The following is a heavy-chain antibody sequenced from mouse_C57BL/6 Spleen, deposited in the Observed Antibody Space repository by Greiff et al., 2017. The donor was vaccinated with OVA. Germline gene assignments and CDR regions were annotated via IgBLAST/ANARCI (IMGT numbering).Heavy chain of an antibody. Sequence: VQLQQSGAELVKPGASVKLSCTASGFNIKDYYMHWVKQRTEQGLEWIGRIDPEDGETKYAPKFQGKATITADTSSNTAYLQLISLTSEDTAVYYCARRSGNYGEENYYYAMDYWGQGTSVTVSS. D-gene: IGHD2-1*01. CDR2: IDPEDGET. CDR3: ARRSGNYGEENYYYAMDY. V-gene: IGHV14-2*01. CDR1: GFNIKDYY. J-gene: IGHJ4*01.